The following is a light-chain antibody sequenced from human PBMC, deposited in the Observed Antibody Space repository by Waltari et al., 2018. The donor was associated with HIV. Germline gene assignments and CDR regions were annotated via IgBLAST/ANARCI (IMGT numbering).Light chain of an antibody. CDR3: AAWDDTLNGPV. CDR2: RNN. CDR1: SSNIGSDP. Sequence: SVLPPPPSASGTPGQSVPISCSGSSSNIGSDPVNWSQHLPGTAPKLLIYRNNERPSGVPDRFSGSKSGTSASLAISGLQSEDEADYYCAAWDDTLNGPVFGGGTKLTVL. V-gene: IGLV1-44*01. J-gene: IGLJ3*02.